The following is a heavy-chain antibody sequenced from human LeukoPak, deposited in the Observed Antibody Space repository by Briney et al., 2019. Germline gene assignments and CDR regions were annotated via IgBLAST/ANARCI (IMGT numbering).Heavy chain of an antibody. CDR3: ARIPCSAGSCTPTGP. CDR2: INPSGGST. CDR1: GYTFTSYY. Sequence: ASVKVSCKASGYTFTSYYMHWVRQAPGQGLEWMGIINPSGGSTSHAQKFQGRVTMTRDTSTSTVYMELSGLRSEDTAVYYCARIPCSAGSCTPTGPWGQGTLVTVSS. J-gene: IGHJ5*02. V-gene: IGHV1-46*03. D-gene: IGHD2-15*01.